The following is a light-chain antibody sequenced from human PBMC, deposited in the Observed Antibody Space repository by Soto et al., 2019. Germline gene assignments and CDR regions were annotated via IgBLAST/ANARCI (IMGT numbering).Light chain of an antibody. V-gene: IGKV1-9*01. CDR2: AAS. J-gene: IGKJ1*01. Sequence: IQLTQSPSSLSASVGDRVTITCRASQGISSYLAWYQQKPGKAPKLLIYAASTLQSGVPSRFSGSGSGTDFPLTISSLQPEDFATYDCQQLNSYPLTFGQGNKVEIK. CDR1: QGISSY. CDR3: QQLNSYPLT.